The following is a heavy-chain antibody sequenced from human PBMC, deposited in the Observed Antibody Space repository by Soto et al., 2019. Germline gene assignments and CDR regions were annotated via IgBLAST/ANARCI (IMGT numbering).Heavy chain of an antibody. CDR3: TTDCSGGSCYPGAYYYYYGMHV. D-gene: IGHD2-15*01. Sequence: GGSLRLSCAGSGFTFDTAWMSWVRQAPGKGLEWVGRIKSKTDGGTTDYAAPVKGRFTISRDDSKTTLYLQMNSLKTEDTAVYYCTTDCSGGSCYPGAYYYYYGMHVWGQGTTVNVS. CDR2: IKSKTDGGTT. J-gene: IGHJ6*01. V-gene: IGHV3-15*01. CDR1: GFTFDTAW.